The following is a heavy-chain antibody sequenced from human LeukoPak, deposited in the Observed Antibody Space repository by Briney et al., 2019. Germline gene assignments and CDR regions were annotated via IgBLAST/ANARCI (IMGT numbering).Heavy chain of an antibody. CDR2: IKQDGSEK. Sequence: GGSLRLSCVVSGFSFSSYWMNWVRQAPGKGLEWVANIKQDGSEKYYVDSVKGRFTISRDNAKNSLYLQMNNLRAEDTAVYYCARSVCSYGPNYHYYMDVWGKGTTVTVSS. CDR1: GFSFSSYW. J-gene: IGHJ6*03. D-gene: IGHD5-18*01. V-gene: IGHV3-7*01. CDR3: ARSVCSYGPNYHYYMDV.